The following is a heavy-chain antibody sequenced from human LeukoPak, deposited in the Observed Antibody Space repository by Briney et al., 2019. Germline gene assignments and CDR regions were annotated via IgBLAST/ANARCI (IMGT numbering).Heavy chain of an antibody. Sequence: GESLKISCKGSGYSFTSYWISWVRQMPGKGLEWMGRIDPSDSYTNYSPSFQGHVTISADKSISTAYLQWSRLKASDTAMYYCAGLHLSSWYWFDPWGQGALVTVSS. CDR2: IDPSDSYT. CDR3: AGLHLSSWYWFDP. V-gene: IGHV5-10-1*01. J-gene: IGHJ5*02. D-gene: IGHD6-13*01. CDR1: GYSFTSYW.